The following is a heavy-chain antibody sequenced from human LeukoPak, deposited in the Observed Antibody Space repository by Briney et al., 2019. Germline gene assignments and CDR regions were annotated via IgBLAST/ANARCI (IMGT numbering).Heavy chain of an antibody. Sequence: AASVKVSCKASGYIFTSNDINWVRQAAGQGVEWMGWMNSDTGYTGYALKFHDRITLTRNTSISTAYMELSSLTSEDTAVYYCTRGATQGLINWFDPWGQGTLVTVSS. CDR2: MNSDTGYT. J-gene: IGHJ5*02. CDR1: GYIFTSND. D-gene: IGHD2-21*01. V-gene: IGHV1-8*01. CDR3: TRGATQGLINWFDP.